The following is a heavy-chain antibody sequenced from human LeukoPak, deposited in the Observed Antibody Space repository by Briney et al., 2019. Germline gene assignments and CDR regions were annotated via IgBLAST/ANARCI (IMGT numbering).Heavy chain of an antibody. J-gene: IGHJ6*02. CDR3: ARLAGAAGTNPQDYYYYGMDV. CDR1: GGSISSGGYS. V-gene: IGHV4-30-2*01. CDR2: IYHSGST. D-gene: IGHD6-13*01. Sequence: SQTLSLTCAVSGGSISSGGYSWSWLRQPPGKGLEWIGYIYHSGSTYYNPSLKSRVTISVDTSKNQFSLKLSSVTAADTAVYYCARLAGAAGTNPQDYYYYGMDVWGQGTTVTVSS.